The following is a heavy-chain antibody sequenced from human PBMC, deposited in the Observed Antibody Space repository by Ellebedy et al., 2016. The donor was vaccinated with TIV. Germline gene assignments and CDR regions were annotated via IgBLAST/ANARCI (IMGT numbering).Heavy chain of an antibody. Sequence: ASVKVSXXASGHLFTTYGIHWVRQAPGQRLEWMGWINTGNDNTKYSQKFQGRVTITSDTSATTAYMELSSLRSEDTATYYCATREWVDPMDVWGQGTTVTVSS. CDR1: GHLFTTYG. J-gene: IGHJ6*02. CDR2: INTGNDNT. D-gene: IGHD3-3*01. CDR3: ATREWVDPMDV. V-gene: IGHV1-3*04.